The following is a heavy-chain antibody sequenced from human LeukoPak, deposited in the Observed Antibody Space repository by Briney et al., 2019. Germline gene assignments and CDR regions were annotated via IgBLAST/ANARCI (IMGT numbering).Heavy chain of an antibody. Sequence: ASVKVSCKASGYTFTSYLMHGVRQAPGQGLEWMGIIYPSDGSTNYAQMFQGRVTMARDTSTSTVYMELTSVRSEDTGVYYCARAGTAMEYFDYWGQGTLVTVSS. CDR2: IYPSDGST. V-gene: IGHV1-46*01. CDR1: GYTFTSYL. CDR3: ARAGTAMEYFDY. J-gene: IGHJ4*02. D-gene: IGHD5-18*01.